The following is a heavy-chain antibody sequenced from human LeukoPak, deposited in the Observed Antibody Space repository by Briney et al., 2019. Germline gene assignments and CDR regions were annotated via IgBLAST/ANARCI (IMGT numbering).Heavy chain of an antibody. D-gene: IGHD3-22*01. CDR2: ISYDGSNK. Sequence: PGGSLRLSCAASGFTFSSYAMHWVRQAPGKGLEWVAVISYDGSNKYYADSVKGRFTISRDNSKNTLYLQMNSLRAEDTAVYYCAMTYYYDSSAPSGAFDIWGQGTMVTVSS. CDR1: GFTFSSYA. CDR3: AMTYYYDSSAPSGAFDI. J-gene: IGHJ3*02. V-gene: IGHV3-30-3*01.